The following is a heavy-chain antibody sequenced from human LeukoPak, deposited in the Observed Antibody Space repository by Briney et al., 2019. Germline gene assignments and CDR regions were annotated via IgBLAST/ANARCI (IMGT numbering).Heavy chain of an antibody. V-gene: IGHV4-39*01. J-gene: IGHJ5*02. CDR3: ARHAEVVVTAIRWFGP. D-gene: IGHD2-21*02. CDR2: IYYSGST. Sequence: PSETLSLTCTVSGGSISSNSYYWGWIRQPPGKGVEWIGSIYYSGSTYYNPSLKSRVTISVDTSKNQFSLKLSSVTAADTAVYYCARHAEVVVTAIRWFGPWGQGTLVTVSS. CDR1: GGSISSNSYY.